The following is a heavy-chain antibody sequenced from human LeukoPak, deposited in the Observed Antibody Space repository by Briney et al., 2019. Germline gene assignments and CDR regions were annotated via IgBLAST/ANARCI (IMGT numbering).Heavy chain of an antibody. V-gene: IGHV4-61*02. CDR2: IYTSGST. CDR1: GGSISSGSYY. Sequence: SQTLSLTCTVSGGSISSGSYYWSWIRQPAGKGLEWIVRIYTSGSTNYNPSLKSRVTISVDKSKNQFSLKLSSVTAADTAVYYCARVGGSISPHWFDPWGQGTLVTVPS. D-gene: IGHD2-15*01. J-gene: IGHJ5*02. CDR3: ARVGGSISPHWFDP.